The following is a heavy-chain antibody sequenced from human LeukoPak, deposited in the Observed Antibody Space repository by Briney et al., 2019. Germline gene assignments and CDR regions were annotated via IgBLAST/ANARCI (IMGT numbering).Heavy chain of an antibody. D-gene: IGHD3-3*01. V-gene: IGHV3-23*01. CDR2: ISGSGGST. CDR1: GFTFSSYA. J-gene: IGHJ4*02. Sequence: GGSLRLSCAASGFTFSSYAMSWVRQAPGKGLEWVSAISGSGGSTYYAESVKGRFTISRDNSKTTVLVQLNSLRVEDTAVYYCARCRENDFWSGSPVDHWGQGTLVTVSS. CDR3: ARCRENDFWSGSPVDH.